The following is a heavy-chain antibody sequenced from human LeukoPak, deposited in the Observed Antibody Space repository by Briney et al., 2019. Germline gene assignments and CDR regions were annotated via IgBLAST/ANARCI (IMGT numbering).Heavy chain of an antibody. Sequence: PGGSLRLSCALSGFTPIHYWMTWVRQAPGKGLEWVANINQDGSETFYVDSVKGRFTISRDNAKNSVYLQMNSLRAEDTAFYYCARLGAGMHFFYLDLWGQGTLVTVSS. CDR1: GFTPIHYW. CDR3: ARLGAGMHFFYLDL. CDR2: INQDGSET. D-gene: IGHD3-3*02. V-gene: IGHV3-7*01. J-gene: IGHJ4*02.